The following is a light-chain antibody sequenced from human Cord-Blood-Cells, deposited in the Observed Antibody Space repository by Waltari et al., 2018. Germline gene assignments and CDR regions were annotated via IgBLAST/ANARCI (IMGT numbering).Light chain of an antibody. CDR1: QSVSSY. CDR3: QQRSNWLWT. Sequence: EIVLTQSPATLSSSPGERATLSCRASQSVSSYLAWYQQKPGQAPRLLIYDASNRATGIPARFSGSGSGTDFTLTISSLEPEDWAVYYCQQRSNWLWTFGQGTKVEIK. J-gene: IGKJ1*01. V-gene: IGKV3-11*01. CDR2: DAS.